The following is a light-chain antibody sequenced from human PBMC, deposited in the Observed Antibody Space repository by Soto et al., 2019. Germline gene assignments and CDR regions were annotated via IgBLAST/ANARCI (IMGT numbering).Light chain of an antibody. CDR2: GAS. Sequence: EVVLTQSPGTLSLFLGGRATLSCRASQSVKNNYLAWYQQKPGQAPRLLLFGASNRATDISDRFSGSGSGADFTLTISRLEPEDFVVYYCQQYGSKPWTFGQGTEVEVK. CDR1: QSVKNNY. V-gene: IGKV3-20*01. J-gene: IGKJ1*01. CDR3: QQYGSKPWT.